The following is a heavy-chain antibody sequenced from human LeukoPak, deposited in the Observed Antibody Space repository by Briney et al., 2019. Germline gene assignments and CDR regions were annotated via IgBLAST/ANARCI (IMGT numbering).Heavy chain of an antibody. CDR2: TYYSGST. V-gene: IGHV4-39*01. J-gene: IGHJ4*02. CDR3: ARTIAAAEYFDY. CDR1: GGSISSSSYY. Sequence: ASETLSLTCTVSGGSISSSSYYWGWIRQPPGKGLEWIGSTYYSGSTYYNPSLKSRVTISVDTSKNQFSLKLSSVTAADTAVYYCARTIAAAEYFDYWGQGTLVTVSS. D-gene: IGHD6-13*01.